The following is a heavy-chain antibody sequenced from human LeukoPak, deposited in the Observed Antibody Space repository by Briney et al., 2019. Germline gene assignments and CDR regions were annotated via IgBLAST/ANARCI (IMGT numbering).Heavy chain of an antibody. CDR2: IYPGDSDT. CDR3: ARLTMVRGVENAFDI. V-gene: IGHV5-51*01. CDR1: GYSFTSYW. D-gene: IGHD3-10*01. J-gene: IGHJ3*02. Sequence: GESLQISCKGSGYSFTSYWIGGVRQMPGKGLEWMGIIYPGDSDTRYSPSFQGKVTISADKSISTAYLQWSSLKASDTAMYYCARLTMVRGVENAFDIWGQGTMVTVSS.